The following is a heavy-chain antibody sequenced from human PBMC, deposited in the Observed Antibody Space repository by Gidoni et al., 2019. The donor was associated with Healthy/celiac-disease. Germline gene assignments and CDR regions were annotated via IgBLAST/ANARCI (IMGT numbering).Heavy chain of an antibody. Sequence: EVQLVESGGGLVQPGGSLRLARAASAFTFSSHWMTCVRQAPGKGLEWVENIKQDGSEKYYVDSVKGRFTISRDNAKNSLYLQMNSLRAEDTAVYYCARDALISYYDFWSGYYTYFDYWGQGTLVTVSS. D-gene: IGHD3-3*01. CDR2: IKQDGSEK. CDR3: ARDALISYYDFWSGYYTYFDY. J-gene: IGHJ4*02. V-gene: IGHV3-7*01. CDR1: AFTFSSHW.